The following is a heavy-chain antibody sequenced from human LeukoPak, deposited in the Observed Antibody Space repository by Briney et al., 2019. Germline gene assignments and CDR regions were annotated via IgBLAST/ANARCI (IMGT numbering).Heavy chain of an antibody. CDR2: ISGSGGST. D-gene: IGHD1-14*01. CDR1: GFTFSSYA. CDR3: ARTSPRPNDY. V-gene: IGHV3-23*01. Sequence: PGGSLRLSCAASGFTFSSYAMSWVRQPQGKGLQWVSTISGSGGSTYYANSVKGRFTISRDNSKNTLYLQMNSLRAEDTAVYYCARTSPRPNDYWGQGTLVTVSS. J-gene: IGHJ4*02.